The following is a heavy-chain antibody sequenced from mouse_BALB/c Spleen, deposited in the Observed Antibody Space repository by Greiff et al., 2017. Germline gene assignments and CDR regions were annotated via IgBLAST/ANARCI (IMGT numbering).Heavy chain of an antibody. J-gene: IGHJ1*01. CDR3: ARGGSSPYWYFDV. CDR2: ILPGSGST. D-gene: IGHD1-1*01. Sequence: QVQLQQSGAELMKPGASVKISCKATGYTFSSYWIEWVKQRPGHGLEWIGEILPGSGSTNYNEKFKGKATFTADTSSNTAYMQLSSLTSEDSAVYYCARGGSSPYWYFDVWGAGTTGTVSS. V-gene: IGHV1-9*01. CDR1: GYTFSSYW.